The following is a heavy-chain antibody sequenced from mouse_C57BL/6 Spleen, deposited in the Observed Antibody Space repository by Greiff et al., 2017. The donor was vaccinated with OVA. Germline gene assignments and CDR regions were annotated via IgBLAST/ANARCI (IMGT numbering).Heavy chain of an antibody. V-gene: IGHV1-9*01. J-gene: IGHJ4*01. Sequence: QVQLQQSGAELMKPGASVKLSCKATGYTFTGYWIEWVKQRPGHGLELIGEVLPGSGSTNYNEKVKGKATFTADTSSNTAYMQLSSLTTEESAIYCCAREGDYDVSNAMDYWGQGTSVTVSS. CDR2: VLPGSGST. D-gene: IGHD2-4*01. CDR3: AREGDYDVSNAMDY. CDR1: GYTFTGYW.